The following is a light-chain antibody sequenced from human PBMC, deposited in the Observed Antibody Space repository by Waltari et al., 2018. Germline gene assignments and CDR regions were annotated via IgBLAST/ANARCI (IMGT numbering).Light chain of an antibody. V-gene: IGLV2-14*01. CDR3: GSYTSSDTLV. J-gene: IGLJ2*01. Sequence: QSALTQPASVSGSPGQSITIPCTGSSSDVGAYNYVSWYQQHPGKAPNLVIYEVSNRPSWISNRFSGSKAGNTASLTISGLQAEDEADYYCGSYTSSDTLVFGGGTKLTVL. CDR1: SSDVGAYNY. CDR2: EVS.